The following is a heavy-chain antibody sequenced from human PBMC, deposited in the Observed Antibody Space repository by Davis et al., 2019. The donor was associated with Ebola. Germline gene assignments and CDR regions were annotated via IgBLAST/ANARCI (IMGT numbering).Heavy chain of an antibody. CDR2: ISSSSSTT. J-gene: IGHJ6*02. V-gene: IGHV3-48*02. Sequence: GGSLSLSCAASGFTFSIYSMNWVRQAPGKGLEWVSYISSSSSTTYYADSVKGRFTISRDNAKNSLYLQMNSLRDEDTAVYYCAGATGYYRHGMDVWGQGTTVTVSS. CDR1: GFTFSIYS. D-gene: IGHD3-9*01. CDR3: AGATGYYRHGMDV.